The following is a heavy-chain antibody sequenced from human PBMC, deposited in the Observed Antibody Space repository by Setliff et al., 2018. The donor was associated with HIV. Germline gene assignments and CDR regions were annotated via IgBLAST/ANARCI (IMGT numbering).Heavy chain of an antibody. CDR2: MYTSGST. Sequence: SETLSLTCTVSGDPISSGSYYWGWIRQPPGKGLEWIGSMYTSGSTNYNPSLRSRVTISVDTSKNQFSLKLSSVTAADTAIYFCVKDASVSATNFYYFDVWGKGTTVTVSS. D-gene: IGHD2-15*01. CDR3: VKDASVSATNFYYFDV. CDR1: GDPISSGSYY. V-gene: IGHV4-39*07. J-gene: IGHJ6*03.